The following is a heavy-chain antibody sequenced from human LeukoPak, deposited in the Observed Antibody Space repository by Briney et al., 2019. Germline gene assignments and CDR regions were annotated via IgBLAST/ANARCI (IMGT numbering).Heavy chain of an antibody. CDR2: ISWNSGSI. J-gene: IGHJ4*02. D-gene: IGHD3-22*01. CDR3: AKEKSGYHSYYFDY. V-gene: IGHV3-9*01. CDR1: GFTFDDCA. Sequence: PGRSLRLSCAASGFTFDDCAMHWVRQAPGKGLEWVSGISWNSGSIGYADSVKGRFTISRDNAKNSLYLQMNSLRAEDTALYYCAKEKSGYHSYYFDYWGQGTLVTVSS.